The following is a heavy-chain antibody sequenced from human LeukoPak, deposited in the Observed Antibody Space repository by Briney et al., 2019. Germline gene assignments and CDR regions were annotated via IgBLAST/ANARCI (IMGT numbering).Heavy chain of an antibody. CDR3: ARWRTGTIFDY. J-gene: IGHJ4*02. V-gene: IGHV3-30*03. Sequence: GRSLRLSCAAPRFTLSRHGMHWVRQAPGKGLEWVALISYDGSNIDYADSVKGRFTISRDNSKNTLYLQMNSLRPEDTAMYYCARWRTGTIFDYWGQGTLVIVSS. D-gene: IGHD1-7*01. CDR1: RFTLSRHG. CDR2: ISYDGSNI.